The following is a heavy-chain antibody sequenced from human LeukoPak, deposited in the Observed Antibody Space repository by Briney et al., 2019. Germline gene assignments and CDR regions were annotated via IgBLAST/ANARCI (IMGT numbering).Heavy chain of an antibody. Sequence: GGSLRLSCAASGFTFSSYGMHWVRQAPGKGLEWVAFIRYDGSNKYYADSVKGRFTISRDNSKNTLYLQMNSLRAEDTAVYYCAKDRCSNGIGCYYYYMDVWGKGTTVTISS. CDR1: GFTFSSYG. CDR3: AKDRCSNGIGCYYYYMDV. D-gene: IGHD2-8*01. J-gene: IGHJ6*03. V-gene: IGHV3-30*02. CDR2: IRYDGSNK.